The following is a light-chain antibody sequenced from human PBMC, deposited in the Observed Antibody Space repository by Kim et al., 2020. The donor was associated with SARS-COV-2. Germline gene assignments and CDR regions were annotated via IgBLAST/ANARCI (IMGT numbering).Light chain of an antibody. V-gene: IGLV3-1*01. J-gene: IGLJ2*01. Sequence: SVSPGQTASITCSGDKLGDKYASWYQQKPGQSPVVVIYQDSKRPSGIPERFSGSNSGNTATLTISGTQAMDEADYYCQAWDSSTVVFGGGTQLTVL. CDR2: QDS. CDR1: KLGDKY. CDR3: QAWDSSTVV.